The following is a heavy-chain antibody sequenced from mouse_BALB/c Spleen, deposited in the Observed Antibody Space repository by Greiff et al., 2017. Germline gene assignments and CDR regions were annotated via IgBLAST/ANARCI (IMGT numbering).Heavy chain of an antibody. V-gene: IGHV1-4*01. J-gene: IGHJ4*01. CDR2: INPSSGYT. Sequence: QVHVKQSGAELARPGASVKMSCKASGYTFTSYTMHWVKQRPGQGLEWIGYINPSSGYTNYNQKFKDKATLTADKSSSTAYMQLSSLTSEDSAVYYCAKGLRPPMDYWGQGTSVTVSS. CDR3: AKGLRPPMDY. CDR1: GYTFTSYT. D-gene: IGHD1-2*01.